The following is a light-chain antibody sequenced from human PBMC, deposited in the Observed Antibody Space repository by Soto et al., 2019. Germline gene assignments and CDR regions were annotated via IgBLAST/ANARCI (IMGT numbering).Light chain of an antibody. CDR3: QSYDSSLSGYVV. J-gene: IGLJ2*01. CDR2: GNS. V-gene: IGLV1-40*01. CDR1: SSNIGAGYD. Sequence: QSVLTQPPSVSGAPGQRVTISCTGSSSNIGAGYDVHWYQQLPGTAPKLLIYGNSNRPSGVPDRFSGSKSGTSASLAITGLLSEDEADYYCQSYDSSLSGYVVFGRGTKLTVL.